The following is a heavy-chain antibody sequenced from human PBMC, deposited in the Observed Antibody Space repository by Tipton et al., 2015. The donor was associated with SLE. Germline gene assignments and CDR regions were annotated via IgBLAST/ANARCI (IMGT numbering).Heavy chain of an antibody. CDR2: IYYSGST. D-gene: IGHD2/OR15-2a*01. V-gene: IGHV4-38-2*01. CDR1: GFTFSSYA. J-gene: IGHJ4*02. CDR3: ARGNSPFDY. Sequence: LRLSCAVSGFTFSSYAMSWVRQPPGKGLEWIGSIYYSGSTYYNPSLKSRVTISVDTSKNQFSMKLSSVTAADTAVYYCARGNSPFDYLGQGTLVTVSS.